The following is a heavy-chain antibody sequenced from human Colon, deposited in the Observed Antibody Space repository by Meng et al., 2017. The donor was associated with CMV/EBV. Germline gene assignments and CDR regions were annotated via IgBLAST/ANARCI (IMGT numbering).Heavy chain of an antibody. V-gene: IGHV3-30*02. CDR1: GFNFNSFG. CDR3: AKREASASLDY. D-gene: IGHD5-24*01. CDR2: IRFDAKEQ. Sequence: GKSLKISCAASGFNFNSFGMHWVRQAPGKGLEWVAFIRFDAKEQYYSDSVKGRFTISRDNAMSTLYLHMDGLRPDDTAVYYCAKREASASLDYWGQGTLVTVSS. J-gene: IGHJ4*02.